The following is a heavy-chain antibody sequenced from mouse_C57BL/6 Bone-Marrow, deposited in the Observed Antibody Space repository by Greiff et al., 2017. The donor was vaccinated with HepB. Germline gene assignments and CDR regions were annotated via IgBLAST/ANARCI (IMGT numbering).Heavy chain of an antibody. D-gene: IGHD2-3*01. CDR3: ARGGWLLRYWYFDV. V-gene: IGHV1-54*01. CDR1: GYAFTNYL. Sequence: QVQLQQSGAELVRPGTSVKVSCKASGYAFTNYLIEWVKQRPGQGLEWIGVINPGSGGTNYNEKFKGKATLTADKSSSTAYMQRSSLTSEDSAVYFCARGGWLLRYWYFDVWGTGTTVTVSS. CDR2: INPGSGGT. J-gene: IGHJ1*03.